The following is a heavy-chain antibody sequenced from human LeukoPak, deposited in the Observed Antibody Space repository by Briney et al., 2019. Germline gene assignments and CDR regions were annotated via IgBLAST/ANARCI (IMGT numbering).Heavy chain of an antibody. CDR2: IKQDGSEE. D-gene: IGHD1-1*01. V-gene: IGHV3-7*01. J-gene: IGHJ4*02. CDR3: ARSLTTLTYEGY. Sequence: PGGSLRLSCVASGFTISSYWMHWVRQAPGKGLEWVANIKQDGSEEYYVDSVKGRFTISRDNAKNSLFLQMNSLRAEDTAIYYCARSLTTLTYEGYWGQGTLVTVSS. CDR1: GFTISSYW.